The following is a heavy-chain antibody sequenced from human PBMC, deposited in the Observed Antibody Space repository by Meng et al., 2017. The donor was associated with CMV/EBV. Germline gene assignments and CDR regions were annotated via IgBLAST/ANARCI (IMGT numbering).Heavy chain of an antibody. Sequence: GESLKISCAASGFTFSDYYMSWIRQAPGKGLEWVSYISSSGSTIYYADSVKGRFTISRDNAKNTLYLQMNSLRAEDTAVYYCARGVYCSSTSCYMPGYFDLWGRGTLVTVS. CDR3: ARGVYCSSTSCYMPGYFDL. CDR2: ISSSGSTI. CDR1: GFTFSDYY. V-gene: IGHV3-11*04. D-gene: IGHD2-2*02. J-gene: IGHJ2*01.